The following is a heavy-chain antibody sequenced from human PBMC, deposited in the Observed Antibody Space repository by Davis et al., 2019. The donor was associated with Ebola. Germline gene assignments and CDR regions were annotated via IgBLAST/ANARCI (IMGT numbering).Heavy chain of an antibody. J-gene: IGHJ4*02. CDR1: GFSFGQSW. Sequence: PGGSLRLSCTASGFSFGQSWMTWVRQAPGKGLEWVANIKQDGSEKYYVDSVKGRFTISRDNSKNTLYLQMNSLRAEDTAVYYCARDRVAVAGMYWGQGTLVTVSS. CDR3: ARDRVAVAGMY. D-gene: IGHD6-19*01. CDR2: IKQDGSEK. V-gene: IGHV3-7*01.